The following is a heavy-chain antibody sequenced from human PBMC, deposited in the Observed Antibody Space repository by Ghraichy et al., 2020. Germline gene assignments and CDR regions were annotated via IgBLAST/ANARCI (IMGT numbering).Heavy chain of an antibody. CDR3: ARHSRLLAVRGVHRAFDY. Sequence: SETLSLTCTVSGGSISSSSYYWGWIRQPPGKGLEWIGSIYYSGSTYYNPSLKSRVTISVDTSKNQFSLKLSSVTAADTAVYYCARHSRLLAVRGVHRAFDYWGQGTLVTVSS. CDR1: GGSISSSSYY. J-gene: IGHJ4*02. CDR2: IYYSGST. V-gene: IGHV4-39*01. D-gene: IGHD3-10*01.